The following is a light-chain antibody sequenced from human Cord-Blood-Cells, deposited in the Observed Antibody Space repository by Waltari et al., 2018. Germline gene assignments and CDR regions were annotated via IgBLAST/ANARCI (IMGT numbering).Light chain of an antibody. CDR1: QSVSISC. CDR2: GAS. CDR3: QQYGSSQIT. Sequence: DIVLTQSPGTLSFSPGERATLSCRASQSVSISCLARYKQKPGQPPRLLIYGASSRATGIPDRFSGSGSGTDFTLTISRLEPEDFAVYYCQQYGSSQITFGQGTRLEIK. J-gene: IGKJ5*01. V-gene: IGKV3-20*01.